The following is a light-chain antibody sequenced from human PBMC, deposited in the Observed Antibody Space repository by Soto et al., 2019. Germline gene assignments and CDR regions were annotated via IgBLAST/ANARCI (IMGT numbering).Light chain of an antibody. CDR3: SSYGGDNNVV. CDR1: SSDVGGYNY. V-gene: IGLV2-8*01. CDR2: EVV. J-gene: IGLJ2*01. Sequence: QSVLTQPPSASGSPGQSVTISCTGTSSDVGGYNYVSWYQQHPGAAPKLMIYEVVKRPSGVPDRFSGSKSGNTASLTVSGAQAEDESDYYCSSYGGDNNVVFGGGTKLTVL.